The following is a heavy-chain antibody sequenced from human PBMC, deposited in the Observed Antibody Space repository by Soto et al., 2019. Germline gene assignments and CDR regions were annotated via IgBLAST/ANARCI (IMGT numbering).Heavy chain of an antibody. CDR1: GFSFRNYE. Sequence: EVQLVESGGGLVQPGGSLRLSCAASGFSFRNYEMNWVRQAPGKGLEWVSYISSSASTIYFADSVKGRFTISRDNAGSSLYLQMNNLRVEDTAIYYCARDPGEDNSGWFFDNWGQGTLVTVSS. CDR3: ARDPGEDNSGWFFDN. V-gene: IGHV3-48*03. D-gene: IGHD6-19*01. CDR2: ISSSASTI. J-gene: IGHJ4*02.